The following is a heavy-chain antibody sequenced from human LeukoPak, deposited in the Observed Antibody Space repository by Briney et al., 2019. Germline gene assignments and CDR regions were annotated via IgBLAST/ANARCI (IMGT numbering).Heavy chain of an antibody. CDR2: IWYDGSNK. CDR1: GFIFSNYG. V-gene: IGHV3-33*01. Sequence: GGSLRLSCAASGFIFSNYGMHWVRQATGKGLEWVAVIWYDGSNKYYADSVKGRFTISRDNSKNTVYLQMNSLRAEDTAVYYCARGLRNTDTFDIWGQGTMVTVSS. CDR3: ARGLRNTDTFDI. J-gene: IGHJ3*02.